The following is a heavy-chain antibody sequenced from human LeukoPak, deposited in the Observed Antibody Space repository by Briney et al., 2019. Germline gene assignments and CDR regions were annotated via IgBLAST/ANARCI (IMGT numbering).Heavy chain of an antibody. D-gene: IGHD3-22*01. CDR1: GGSISSHY. CDR3: ARGGDRWSSGYTTFDY. Sequence: SETLSLTCTVSGGSISSHYWSWIRQPPGKGLEWIGYIYYSGSTNYNPSLKSRVTISVDASKNQFSLKLSSVTAADTAVYYCARGGDRWSSGYTTFDYWGQGTLVTVSS. CDR2: IYYSGST. J-gene: IGHJ4*02. V-gene: IGHV4-59*11.